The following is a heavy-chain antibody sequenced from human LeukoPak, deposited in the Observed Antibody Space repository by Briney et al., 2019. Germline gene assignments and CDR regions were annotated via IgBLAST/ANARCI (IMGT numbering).Heavy chain of an antibody. CDR3: AKPPGLRRLDP. D-gene: IGHD5-12*01. V-gene: IGHV3-23*05. CDR2: IETGGAST. Sequence: GGSLRLSCAASGFTFSSYGMSWVRQAPGKGLEWVSAIETGGASTYYADSVKGRFSISRDNSKNTLYLQMNSLRAEDTAVYYCAKPPGLRRLDPWGQGTLVTVSS. J-gene: IGHJ5*02. CDR1: GFTFSSYG.